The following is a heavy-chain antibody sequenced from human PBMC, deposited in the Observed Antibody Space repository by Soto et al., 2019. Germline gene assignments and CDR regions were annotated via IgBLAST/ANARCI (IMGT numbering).Heavy chain of an antibody. J-gene: IGHJ5*02. CDR2: IYYSGST. Sequence: SETLSLTCTVSGGSISSGDYYWSWIRQPPGKGLEWIGYIYYSGSTYYNPSLKSRVMMSVDTSKKQFSLKLRSVTAADTAVYYCVRDGTKTLRDWFDPWGQGISVTVSS. D-gene: IGHD1-1*01. CDR3: VRDGTKTLRDWFDP. CDR1: GGSISSGDYY. V-gene: IGHV4-30-4*01.